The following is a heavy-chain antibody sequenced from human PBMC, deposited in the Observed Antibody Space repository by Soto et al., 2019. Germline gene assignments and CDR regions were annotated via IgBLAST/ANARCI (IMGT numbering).Heavy chain of an antibody. CDR2: ISYDGSNK. V-gene: IGHV3-30*18. D-gene: IGHD3-3*01. CDR3: AKDLGVGVVIPGPFDY. CDR1: GFTFSSYG. Sequence: GGSLRLSCAASGFTFSSYGMHWVRQAPGKGLEWVAVISYDGSNKYYADSVKGRFTISRGNSKNTLYLQMNSLRAEDTAVYYCAKDLGVGVVIPGPFDYWGQGTLVTVSS. J-gene: IGHJ4*02.